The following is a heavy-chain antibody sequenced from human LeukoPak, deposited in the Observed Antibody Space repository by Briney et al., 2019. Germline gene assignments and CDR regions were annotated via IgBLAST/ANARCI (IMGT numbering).Heavy chain of an antibody. V-gene: IGHV7-4-1*01. J-gene: IGHJ4*02. CDR3: ARGRGSGWQYVDY. Sequence: GPTENVHRNASGYSYTHHAKQRARQAPGQALERMGWLNTKTGPPTYTQRSTPRIHVSLDTSVSPAYLQISSLKAEDTAVYYCARGRGSGWQYVDYWGQGTLVLVSS. CDR2: LNTKTGPP. CDR1: GYSYTHHA. D-gene: IGHD6-19*01.